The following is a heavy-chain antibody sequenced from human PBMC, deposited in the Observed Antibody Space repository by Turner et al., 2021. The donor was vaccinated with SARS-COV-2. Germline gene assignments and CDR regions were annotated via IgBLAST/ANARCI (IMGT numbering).Heavy chain of an antibody. V-gene: IGHV3-23*01. J-gene: IGHJ4*02. CDR3: AKDLGGYFYY. Sequence: EVQLFESGGGFVQPGGSLRLSCPASGFTFSSYAMSWVRQDPGKELEWVSAISGSGGSTYYADSVKSRFTISRDNSKNTLYLQINSLRAEDTAVYYCAKDLGGYFYYWGQGTLVTVSS. CDR2: ISGSGGST. CDR1: GFTFSSYA. D-gene: IGHD2-15*01.